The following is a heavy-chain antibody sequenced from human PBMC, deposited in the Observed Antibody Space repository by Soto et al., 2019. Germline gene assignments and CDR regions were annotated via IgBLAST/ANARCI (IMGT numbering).Heavy chain of an antibody. J-gene: IGHJ4*02. V-gene: IGHV3-48*04. CDR1: GFTFSSYS. CDR2: IFDSSTTI. Sequence: EVELVESGGGLVQPGGSLRLSCVASGFTFSSYSMVWVRQAPGKGLEWISYIFDSSTTIYYADSVKGLFTVSRDNAQNSLFLLMNSRRVEDTAVYYCARDRDWAFDYWGRGTLVTVSS. CDR3: ARDRDWAFDY. D-gene: IGHD3-9*01.